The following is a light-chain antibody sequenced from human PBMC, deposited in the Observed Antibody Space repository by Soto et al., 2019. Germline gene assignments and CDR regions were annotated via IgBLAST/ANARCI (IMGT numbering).Light chain of an antibody. Sequence: EIVLKQSPGTLSLSPGERATLSCRASQSVSTSYLAWYQQKPGQAPRLLIYGASSRATGIPDRFSGSGSGADFTLTISRLEPEDFAVYYCKQYGSVPVTFGGGTKVEIK. CDR3: KQYGSVPVT. CDR1: QSVSTSY. J-gene: IGKJ4*01. V-gene: IGKV3-20*01. CDR2: GAS.